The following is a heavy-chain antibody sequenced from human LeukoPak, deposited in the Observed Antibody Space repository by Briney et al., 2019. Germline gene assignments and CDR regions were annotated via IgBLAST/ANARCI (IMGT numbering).Heavy chain of an antibody. J-gene: IGHJ4*02. CDR2: ITGSGGNR. Sequence: GGSLRLSCAASGFTFSNAWMSWVRQTPGKGLEWVSGITGSGGNRYYADSVKGRFTISRDNAKNSLYLQMNSLRAEDTAVYYCARVGGIVGATKEFDYWGQGTLVTVSS. V-gene: IGHV3-21*01. CDR1: GFTFSNAW. D-gene: IGHD1-26*01. CDR3: ARVGGIVGATKEFDY.